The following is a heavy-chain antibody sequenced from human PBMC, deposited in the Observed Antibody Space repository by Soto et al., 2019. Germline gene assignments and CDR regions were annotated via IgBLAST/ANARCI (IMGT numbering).Heavy chain of an antibody. CDR2: IYYSGST. CDR1: GGSISSYY. CDR3: ASAVIAAAGGVFDY. J-gene: IGHJ4*02. Sequence: SETLSLTCTVSGGSISSYYWSWIRQPPGKGLEWIVYIYYSGSTNYNPSLKSRVTISVDTSKNQFSLKLSSVTAADTAVYYCASAVIAAAGGVFDYWGQGTLVTVSS. D-gene: IGHD6-13*01. V-gene: IGHV4-59*08.